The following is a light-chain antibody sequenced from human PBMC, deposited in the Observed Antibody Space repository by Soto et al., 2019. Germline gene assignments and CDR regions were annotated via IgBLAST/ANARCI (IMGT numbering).Light chain of an antibody. CDR3: CSYTTSNTRQIV. CDR2: DVS. Sequence: QSALTQPASVSGSPGQSITISCTGTSSDVRGYNYVSWYQQHPGKAPKFMIYDVSNRPSGVSNRFSGSKSGNTASLTISGLQAEDEADYYCCSYTTSNTRQIVFGTGTKVTVL. J-gene: IGLJ1*01. CDR1: SSDVRGYNY. V-gene: IGLV2-14*01.